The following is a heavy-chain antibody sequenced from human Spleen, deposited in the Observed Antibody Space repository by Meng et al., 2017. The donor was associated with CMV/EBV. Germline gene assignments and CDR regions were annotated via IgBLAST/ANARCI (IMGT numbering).Heavy chain of an antibody. V-gene: IGHV3-30*04. CDR1: GFTFSTYA. CDR3: VRDQSGSYYTDYYYGMDV. CDR2: ISYDGRNK. D-gene: IGHD1-26*01. J-gene: IGHJ6*02. Sequence: GESLKISCAASGFTFSTYAMHWVRQAPGKGLEWVAVISYDGRNKYYADSVKGRFTISRDNSKNTLFLQMNSLRPEDTAVYYCVRDQSGSYYTDYYYGMDVWGQGTTVTVSS.